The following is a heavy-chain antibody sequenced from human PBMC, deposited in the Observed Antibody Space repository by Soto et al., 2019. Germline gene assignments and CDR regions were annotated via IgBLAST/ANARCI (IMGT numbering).Heavy chain of an antibody. V-gene: IGHV4-34*01. CDR1: GGSFSGYY. Sequence: SETLSLTCAVYGGSFSGYYWSWIRQPPGKGLEWIGEINHSGSTNYNPSLKSRVTISVDTSKNQFSLKLSSVTAADTAVYYCARSLSGFEYSSSSADLFWWFDPWGQGTLVTVS. D-gene: IGHD6-6*01. CDR3: ARSLSGFEYSSSSADLFWWFDP. J-gene: IGHJ5*02. CDR2: INHSGST.